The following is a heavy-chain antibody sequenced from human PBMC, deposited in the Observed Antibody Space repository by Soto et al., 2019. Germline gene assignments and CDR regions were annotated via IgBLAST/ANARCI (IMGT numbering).Heavy chain of an antibody. V-gene: IGHV4-31*03. CDR1: GGSISSGGYY. Sequence: SETLSLTCTVSGGSISSGGYYWSWIRQHPGKGLEWIGYIYYSGSTYYNPSLKSRVTISVDTSKNQFSLKLSSVTAADTAVYYCARAAPFGGVIVLDYWGQGTLVTVSS. D-gene: IGHD3-16*02. J-gene: IGHJ4*02. CDR2: IYYSGST. CDR3: ARAAPFGGVIVLDY.